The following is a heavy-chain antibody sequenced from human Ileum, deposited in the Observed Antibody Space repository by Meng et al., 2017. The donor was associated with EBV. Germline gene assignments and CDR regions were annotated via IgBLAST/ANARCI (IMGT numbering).Heavy chain of an antibody. CDR1: GGSVSSCNSY. D-gene: IGHD6-13*01. Sequence: VQVSHSGLGWVKPSQTLPLTCTVSGGSVSSCNSYWIWICQPPGKGLEWIGYIYDSGRTYYNPSLESRVTMSVDTSKNQFSLNLNSVTAADTAVYYCARPIAAAGWFDPWGQGTLVTVSS. CDR2: IYDSGRT. CDR3: ARPIAAAGWFDP. V-gene: IGHV4-30-4*01. J-gene: IGHJ5*02.